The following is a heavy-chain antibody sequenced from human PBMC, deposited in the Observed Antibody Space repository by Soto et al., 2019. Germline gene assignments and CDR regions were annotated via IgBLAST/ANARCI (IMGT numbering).Heavy chain of an antibody. D-gene: IGHD6-6*01. CDR2: ISSSGRTI. CDR3: ARDGAARPGTRTDAFDI. CDR1: GFTFSDYY. Sequence: QVQLVESGGGLVKPGGSLRLSCAASGFTFSDYYMTWIRQAPGKGLEWVSYISSSGRTIYYANSVKGRFTTSRDNAKNSLYLQMNSLRAEDTAVYYCARDGAARPGTRTDAFDIWGQGTMVTVSS. V-gene: IGHV3-11*01. J-gene: IGHJ3*02.